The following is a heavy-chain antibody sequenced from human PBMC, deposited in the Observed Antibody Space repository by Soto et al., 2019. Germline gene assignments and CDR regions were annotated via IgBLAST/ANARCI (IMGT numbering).Heavy chain of an antibody. V-gene: IGHV3-21*01. D-gene: IGHD2-2*01. J-gene: IGHJ4*02. CDR2: ISSSSSYI. CDR3: ARDSKEVVGPAAIMDY. CDR1: GFTFSSYS. Sequence: EVQLVESGGGLVKPGGSLRLSCAASGFTFSSYSMNWVRQAPGKGLEWVSSISSSSSYIYYADSVKGRFTISRDNAKNSLYLQMNSLRAEDTAVYYCARDSKEVVGPAAIMDYWGQGSLVTVSS.